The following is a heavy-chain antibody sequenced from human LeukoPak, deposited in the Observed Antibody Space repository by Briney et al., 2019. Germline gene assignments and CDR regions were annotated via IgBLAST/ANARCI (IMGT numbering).Heavy chain of an antibody. CDR2: INPNSGGT. D-gene: IGHD2-21*01. Sequence: VASVKVSCKATGYTFTGYYMHWVRQAPGQGLEWMGWINPNSGGTNYAQKFQGRVTMTRDTSISTAYMELSRLRSDDTAVYYCARGQGGIDYYYYMDVWGKGTTVTVSS. CDR1: GYTFTGYY. J-gene: IGHJ6*03. CDR3: ARGQGGIDYYYYMDV. V-gene: IGHV1-2*02.